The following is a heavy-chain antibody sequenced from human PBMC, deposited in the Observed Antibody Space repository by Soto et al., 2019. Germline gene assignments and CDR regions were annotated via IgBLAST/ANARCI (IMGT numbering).Heavy chain of an antibody. D-gene: IGHD3-22*01. CDR2: INPSGGSS. J-gene: IGHJ4*02. CDR3: GRGSLITMIVNY. Sequence: VKVSCKASGDTFTSYYMHWVRQAPGQGLEWMGIINPSGGSSSYAQKFQGRVTMTRDTSTNTVSMELNSLRSEDTAAYYCGRGSLITMIVNYWGQGTLVTVSS. CDR1: GDTFTSYY. V-gene: IGHV1-46*01.